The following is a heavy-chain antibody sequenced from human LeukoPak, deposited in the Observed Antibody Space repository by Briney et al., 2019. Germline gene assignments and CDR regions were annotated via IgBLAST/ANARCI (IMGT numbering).Heavy chain of an antibody. Sequence: ASVTVSCKASGYTFTSYGISWVRQAPGQGLEWMGWISAYNGKTNYAQKLQGRVTMTTDTSTSTAYMELRSLRSDDTAVYYCAREKATTAAGDYWGQGTLVTVSS. V-gene: IGHV1-18*01. CDR1: GYTFTSYG. CDR2: ISAYNGKT. J-gene: IGHJ4*02. CDR3: AREKATTAAGDY. D-gene: IGHD4-11*01.